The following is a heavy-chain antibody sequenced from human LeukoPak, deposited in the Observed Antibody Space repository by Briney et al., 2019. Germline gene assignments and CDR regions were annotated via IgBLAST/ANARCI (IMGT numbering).Heavy chain of an antibody. J-gene: IGHJ4*02. Sequence: GGSLRLSCAASGFTFSSYEMNWVRQAPGKGLEWVSYISSSGSTIYYADSVKGRFTISRDNAKNSLYLQMNSLRAEDTAVYYCAREFSIAAAGNCDYWGQGTLVTVSS. D-gene: IGHD6-13*01. V-gene: IGHV3-48*03. CDR1: GFTFSSYE. CDR3: AREFSIAAAGNCDY. CDR2: ISSSGSTI.